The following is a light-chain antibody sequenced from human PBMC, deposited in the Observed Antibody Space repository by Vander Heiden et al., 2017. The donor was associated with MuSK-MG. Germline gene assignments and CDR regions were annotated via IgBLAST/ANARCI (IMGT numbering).Light chain of an antibody. CDR3: QSYDSSLSGSV. J-gene: IGLJ3*02. Sequence: QSVLTQPPSVSGAPGQRVTISCTGGSSKIGAGYDVHWYQQLPGTAPKLLIYGNTNRPSGVPDRFSGSKSGTSASLAIIGLQAEDEADYYCQSYDSSLSGSVFGGGTKLTVL. CDR2: GNT. CDR1: SSKIGAGYD. V-gene: IGLV1-40*01.